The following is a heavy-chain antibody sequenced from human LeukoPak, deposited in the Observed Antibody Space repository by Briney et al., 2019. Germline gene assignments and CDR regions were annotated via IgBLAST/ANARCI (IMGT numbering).Heavy chain of an antibody. Sequence: SEALSLTCAVYGGSFSGYYWSWIRQPPGKGLGWVGEINHSGSTNYNPSLKGRVTISVDTSKNQFSLKLSSVTAADTAVYYCARRSLGRTGGGAFDIWGQGTMVTVSS. J-gene: IGHJ3*02. CDR2: INHSGST. CDR1: GGSFSGYY. CDR3: ARRSLGRTGGGAFDI. D-gene: IGHD7-27*01. V-gene: IGHV4-34*01.